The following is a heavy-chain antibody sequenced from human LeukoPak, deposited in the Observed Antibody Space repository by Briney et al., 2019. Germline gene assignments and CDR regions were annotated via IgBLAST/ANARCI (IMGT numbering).Heavy chain of an antibody. Sequence: GGSLRLSCAASGFTFSNYWMSWVRQAPGKGLEWVANIKQDGSEKYYMDSVKGRFTISRDNAENSLYLQMDSLRAEDTAVYYCHVEQQLTAFDFWGQGTLVTVSS. D-gene: IGHD6-13*01. CDR2: IKQDGSEK. CDR1: GFTFSNYW. V-gene: IGHV3-7*01. J-gene: IGHJ4*02. CDR3: HVEQQLTAFDF.